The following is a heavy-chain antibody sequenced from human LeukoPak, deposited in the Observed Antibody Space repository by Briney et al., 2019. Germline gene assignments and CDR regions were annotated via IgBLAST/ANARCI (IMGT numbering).Heavy chain of an antibody. V-gene: IGHV3-23*01. J-gene: IGHJ4*02. CDR2: ISGSGGST. D-gene: IGHD3-22*01. Sequence: GGSLRLSCAASGFTFSSCAMSWVRQAPGKGLEWVSAISGSGGSTYYADSVKGRFTTSRDSSKNTLYLQMNSLRAEDTAVYYCAKVPPLDYYDSSARPDYWGQGTLVTVSS. CDR3: AKVPPLDYYDSSARPDY. CDR1: GFTFSSCA.